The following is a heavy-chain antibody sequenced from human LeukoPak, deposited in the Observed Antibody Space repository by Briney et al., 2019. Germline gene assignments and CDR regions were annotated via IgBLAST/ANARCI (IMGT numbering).Heavy chain of an antibody. CDR2: IRPMNSDV. Sequence: GESLEISCKGSGYNFNTYWVAWVRQLPGKGLEWMGIIRPMNSDVRYSPSFQGQVTISADRSINTAYLQWSSLTASDTAMYYCARGALLSDAFDIWGQGTMVTVSS. CDR3: ARGALLSDAFDI. J-gene: IGHJ3*02. CDR1: GYNFNTYW. V-gene: IGHV5-51*01.